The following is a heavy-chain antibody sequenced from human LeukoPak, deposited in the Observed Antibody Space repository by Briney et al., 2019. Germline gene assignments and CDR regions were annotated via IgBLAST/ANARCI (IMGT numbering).Heavy chain of an antibody. CDR1: GFSLSTRGVG. Sequence: SGPTLLQPTPTLTLTFTFSGFSLSTRGVGVGWIRQPPGKALEWLALIYWDDDQSYRPSRKSKITFTQDTSNIPAALTITNFDPVYIATYYCAHTDLYDDILSRWSDMFDRWGQGTLVTVSS. V-gene: IGHV2-5*02. J-gene: IGHJ5*02. CDR2: IYWDDDQ. D-gene: IGHD3-9*01. CDR3: AHTDLYDDILSRWSDMFDR.